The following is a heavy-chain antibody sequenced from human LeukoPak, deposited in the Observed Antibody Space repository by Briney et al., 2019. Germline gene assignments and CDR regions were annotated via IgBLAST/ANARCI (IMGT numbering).Heavy chain of an antibody. D-gene: IGHD5-18*01. CDR3: ARVRGYNYYFDY. Sequence: GGSLRLSCAASGFTFSDYYMSWIRQAPGKGLEWVSYISTSGSTIYYADSVKGRFTISRDNAKNSLSLQMNSLRAEDTAVYYCARVRGYNYYFDYWGQGTLVTVSS. CDR2: ISTSGSTI. J-gene: IGHJ4*02. CDR1: GFTFSDYY. V-gene: IGHV3-11*01.